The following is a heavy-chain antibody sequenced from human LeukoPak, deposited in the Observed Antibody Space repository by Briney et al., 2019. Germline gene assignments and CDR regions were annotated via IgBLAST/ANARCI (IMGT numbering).Heavy chain of an antibody. CDR1: GFTFSSYA. D-gene: IGHD6-13*01. CDR2: ISGNGDYT. CDR3: AKRGIAAAASFDY. V-gene: IGHV3-23*01. Sequence: GGPPRLSCAASGFTFSSYAMSWVRQAPGKGLEWVSTISGNGDYTYYADSVKGRFTISRDNSKNTLYLQMNSLRADDTAVYYCAKRGIAAAASFDYWGQGTLVSVSS. J-gene: IGHJ4*02.